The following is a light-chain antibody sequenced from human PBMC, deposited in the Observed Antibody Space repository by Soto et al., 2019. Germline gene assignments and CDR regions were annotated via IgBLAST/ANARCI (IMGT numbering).Light chain of an antibody. V-gene: IGLV2-14*01. J-gene: IGLJ1*01. CDR2: DVS. CDR3: SSYTSSSTYV. CDR1: SSDVGGYNY. Sequence: QSVLTQPASVSGSPGQSITASCTGTSSDVGGYNYVSWYQQHPGKAPKLMIYDVSNRPSGVSNRFSGSKSGNTASLTISGLQAEDEADYYCSSYTSSSTYVFGTETKVTVL.